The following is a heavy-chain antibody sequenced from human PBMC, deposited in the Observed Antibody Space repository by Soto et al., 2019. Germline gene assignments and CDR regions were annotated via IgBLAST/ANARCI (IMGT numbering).Heavy chain of an antibody. J-gene: IGHJ6*02. D-gene: IGHD3-10*01. CDR3: ATGRGVRGVIITTYSYFGLDV. V-gene: IGHV4-34*01. Sequence: QVQLQQWGAGLLKPSETLSLTCAVYGGSFSGYYWSWIRQPPGKGLEWIGEINHSGSTNYNPSLKSRVTISVGTAKNQFSLKLSSVSAADTAVYDCATGRGVRGVIITTYSYFGLDVWGQGTTVTVSS. CDR1: GGSFSGYY. CDR2: INHSGST.